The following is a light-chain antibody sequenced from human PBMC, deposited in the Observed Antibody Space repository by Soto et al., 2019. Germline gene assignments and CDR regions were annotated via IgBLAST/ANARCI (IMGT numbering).Light chain of an antibody. CDR2: DIN. J-gene: IGLJ3*02. CDR1: TGAVTSGHW. V-gene: IGLV7-46*01. Sequence: QAVVTQEPSLTVSPGGTVTVTFGSSTGAVTSGHWPYWFQQKPGQAPRTLIYDINNKHSWTPARFSGSLLGGKAALTLSGALPEDEAEYYCLLSYSGAWVFGGGTQLTVL. CDR3: LLSYSGAWV.